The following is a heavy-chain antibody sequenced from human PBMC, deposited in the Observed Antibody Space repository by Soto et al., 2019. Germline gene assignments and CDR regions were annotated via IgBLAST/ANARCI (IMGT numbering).Heavy chain of an antibody. Sequence: QVQLQESGPGLVKPSETLSLTCTVSGGSISSYFWSWIRQHPGKGLEWMGDIYYTGRINYNPSLKSRVTISLDTSKNQLSLKLSSVTAADTAVYYCARGSLWFGALGADDPWGQGTLVTVSS. CDR3: ARGSLWFGALGADDP. CDR2: IYYTGRI. CDR1: GGSISSYF. D-gene: IGHD3-10*01. V-gene: IGHV4-59*01. J-gene: IGHJ5*02.